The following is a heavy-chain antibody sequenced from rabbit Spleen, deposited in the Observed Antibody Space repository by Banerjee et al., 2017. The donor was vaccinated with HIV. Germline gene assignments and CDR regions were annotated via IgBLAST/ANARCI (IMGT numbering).Heavy chain of an antibody. Sequence: QSLEESGGGLVQPEGSLTLTCTASGFSFSSNYYMCWVRQAPGKGLECIACIYAGSSGSTYYASWARGRFTISKTSSTTVTLQMTSLTAADTATYFCARETSSGWGIVSFYFSLWGPGTLVTVS. CDR2: IYAGSSGST. CDR3: ARETSSGWGIVSFYFSL. J-gene: IGHJ4*01. V-gene: IGHV1S40*01. D-gene: IGHD4-1*01. CDR1: GFSFSSNYY.